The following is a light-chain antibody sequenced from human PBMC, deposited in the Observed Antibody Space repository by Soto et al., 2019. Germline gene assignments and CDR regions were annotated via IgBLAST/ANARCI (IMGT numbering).Light chain of an antibody. CDR3: QSYDTSLSGARF. V-gene: IGLV1-40*01. J-gene: IGLJ1*01. CDR1: SSNIGAGYD. CDR2: GST. Sequence: QAVVTQPPSVSGAPGQRVTISCTGGSSNIGAGYDVNWYQQFPGTVPRLLIYGSTNRPSGVPDRFSGSKSGTSASLAITGLQAEDEAHYHCQSYDTSLSGARFFGTGTKVTVL.